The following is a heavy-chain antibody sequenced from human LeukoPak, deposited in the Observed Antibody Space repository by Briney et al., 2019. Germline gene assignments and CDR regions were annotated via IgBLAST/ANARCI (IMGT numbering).Heavy chain of an antibody. J-gene: IGHJ4*02. D-gene: IGHD6-19*01. CDR2: INSDGSST. Sequence: GGSLRLSCAASGFTFSSYWMHWVRQALGKGLVWVSRINSDGSSTTYADSVKGRFTISRDNAKNTLYLQMNSLRAEDTAVYYCARDRVAVAGYDYWGQGTLVTVSS. CDR3: ARDRVAVAGYDY. CDR1: GFTFSSYW. V-gene: IGHV3-74*01.